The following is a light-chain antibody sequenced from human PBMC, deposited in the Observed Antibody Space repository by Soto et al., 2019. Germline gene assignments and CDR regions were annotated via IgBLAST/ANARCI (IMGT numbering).Light chain of an antibody. CDR3: QQYNDWPQT. CDR1: QSVGSN. V-gene: IGKV3-15*01. Sequence: EIVLTQSPVTLSVSPGERATLSCTASQSVGSNLAWYQQKPGQAPRLLIYGASTRATGIPDTFSGSGSATAFTLTISSLQSDDFAAYYCQQYNDWPQTFGQGTKVEI. J-gene: IGKJ1*01. CDR2: GAS.